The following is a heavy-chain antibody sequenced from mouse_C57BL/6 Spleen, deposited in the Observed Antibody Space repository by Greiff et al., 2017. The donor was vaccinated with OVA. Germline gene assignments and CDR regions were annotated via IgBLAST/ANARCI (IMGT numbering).Heavy chain of an antibody. CDR1: GYTFTSYW. Sequence: QVHVKQPGAELVKPGASVKLSCKASGYTFTSYWMHWVKQRPGRGLEWIGRIDPNSGGTKYNEKFKSKATLTVDKPSSTAYMQLSSLTSEDSAVYYCAREEYYYADAMDYWGQGTSVTVSS. J-gene: IGHJ4*01. CDR2: IDPNSGGT. CDR3: AREEYYYADAMDY. D-gene: IGHD1-1*01. V-gene: IGHV1-72*01.